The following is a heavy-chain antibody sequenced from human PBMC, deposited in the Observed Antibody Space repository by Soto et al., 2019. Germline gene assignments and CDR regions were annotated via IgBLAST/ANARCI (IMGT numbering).Heavy chain of an antibody. V-gene: IGHV3-23*01. CDR2: ITSNGGST. J-gene: IGHJ4*02. CDR1: GFDFNKYA. CDR3: AKDSPSYTTSPFYFDS. D-gene: IGHD2-2*02. Sequence: GGSLRLSCAAFGFDFNKYAMTWVRQAPGKGLQWVSSITSNGGSTYYADSVKGRFTTSRDNSKNTLYLQMNSLRADDTAVFYCAKDSPSYTTSPFYFDSWGQGTLVTVSS.